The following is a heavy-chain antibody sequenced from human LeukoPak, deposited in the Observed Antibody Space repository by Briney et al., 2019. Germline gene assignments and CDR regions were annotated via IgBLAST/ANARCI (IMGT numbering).Heavy chain of an antibody. J-gene: IGHJ2*01. CDR2: IIPIIGPA. CDR3: ASATGNSDHSPREPIHWSFDL. D-gene: IGHD4-23*01. CDR1: GDTFRTFG. Sequence: SVKVSCKASGDTFRTFGISWVQQAPGQGLEWMGGIIPIIGPANYAQKLQGRVTITADESTSTAYMELSSLRSEDTAVYFRASATGNSDHSPREPIHWSFDLWGRGTLVTVSS. V-gene: IGHV1-69*01.